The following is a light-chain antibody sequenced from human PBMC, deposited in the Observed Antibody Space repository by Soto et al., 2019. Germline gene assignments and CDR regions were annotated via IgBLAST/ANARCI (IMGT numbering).Light chain of an antibody. CDR2: RAS. V-gene: IGKV3-15*01. J-gene: IGKJ5*01. Sequence: EIVLTQSPGTLSLSPGERATLSCRAIQTIYSNVAWYQQRPGQPPRLLIYRASSRATGIPARFSGSGSGTEFTLTINSLQSEDFAVYYCQQRNNWPPEITFGQGTRLEIK. CDR1: QTIYSN. CDR3: QQRNNWPPEIT.